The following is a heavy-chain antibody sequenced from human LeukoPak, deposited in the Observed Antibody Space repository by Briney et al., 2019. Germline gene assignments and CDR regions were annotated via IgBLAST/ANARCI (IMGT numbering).Heavy chain of an antibody. J-gene: IGHJ4*02. CDR1: GGSISSSSDY. CDR3: ARETSYRYVDY. Sequence: SETLSLTCTVSGGSISSSSDYWAWIRQPPGKGLEWIGSIYYSGSTYYNPSLKSRVTISVDTSKNQFSLKLSSVTAADTAVYYCARETSYRYVDYWGQGTLVTVSS. CDR2: IYYSGST. D-gene: IGHD3-16*02. V-gene: IGHV4-39*07.